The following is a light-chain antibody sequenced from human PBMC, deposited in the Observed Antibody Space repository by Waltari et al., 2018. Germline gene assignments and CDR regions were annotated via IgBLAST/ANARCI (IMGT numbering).Light chain of an antibody. Sequence: QSVLTQPPSVSGAPGQRVTIPCSWSNSNIGAGYDVHWYQQLPGTAPKLLIYGNTNRPSGVPDRFSGSKSGTSASLAISGLRAEDEADFYCQSYDSSLSTYVFGTGTKLTVL. CDR2: GNT. CDR3: QSYDSSLSTYV. J-gene: IGLJ1*01. CDR1: NSNIGAGYD. V-gene: IGLV1-40*01.